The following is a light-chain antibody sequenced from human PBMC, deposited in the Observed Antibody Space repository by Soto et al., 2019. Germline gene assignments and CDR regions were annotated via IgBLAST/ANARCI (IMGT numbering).Light chain of an antibody. Sequence: QSVLTQPASVSGSPGQSITISCTGTSSDVGGYNYVSWYQQHPGKAPKLMIYDVSNRPSGVSNRFSGSKSGNTASLTISGLQAEYEADYYCSSYTSSSTVVFRGGTKLTVL. CDR1: SSDVGGYNY. CDR2: DVS. CDR3: SSYTSSSTVV. V-gene: IGLV2-14*01. J-gene: IGLJ2*01.